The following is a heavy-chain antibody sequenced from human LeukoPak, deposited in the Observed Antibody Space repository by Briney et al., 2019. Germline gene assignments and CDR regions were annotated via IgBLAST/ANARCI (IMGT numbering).Heavy chain of an antibody. CDR2: IIPIFGTA. V-gene: IGHV1-69*06. Sequence: SVKVSCKASGGTFSSYAISWVRQAPGQGLEWMGGIIPIFGTANYAQKFQGRVTITADKSTSTAYMELSSLRSEDTAVYYCARSGGGYCSGGSCRWFDPWGQGTLVTVSS. J-gene: IGHJ5*02. CDR3: ARSGGGYCSGGSCRWFDP. D-gene: IGHD2-15*01. CDR1: GGTFSSYA.